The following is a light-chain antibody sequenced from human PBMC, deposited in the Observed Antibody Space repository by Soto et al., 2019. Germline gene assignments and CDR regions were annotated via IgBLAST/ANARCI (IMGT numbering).Light chain of an antibody. Sequence: QSALTQPASVSGSPGQSITISCTGTSSDIGKNNCVSWYQQHPGKAPKLMIYDVTNRPSGVSNRFSGSKSGNTASLTISGLQAEDEADYFCSSYSFSRTIFGGGTKLTVL. CDR2: DVT. J-gene: IGLJ2*01. CDR1: SSDIGKNNC. V-gene: IGLV2-14*03. CDR3: SSYSFSRTI.